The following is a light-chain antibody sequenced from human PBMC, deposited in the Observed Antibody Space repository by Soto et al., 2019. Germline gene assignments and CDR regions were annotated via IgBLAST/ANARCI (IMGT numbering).Light chain of an antibody. Sequence: QSALTQPASVSGSPGQSITISCTGGSSDIGGYNYVSWFQQHPGKAPKLMIYEVTNRPSGVSNRFSGSKSGSTASLTISGLQAQDEAHYYCSSYPSSNTLGFGTGTKVTVL. V-gene: IGLV2-14*01. J-gene: IGLJ1*01. CDR3: SSYPSSNTLG. CDR2: EVT. CDR1: SSDIGGYNY.